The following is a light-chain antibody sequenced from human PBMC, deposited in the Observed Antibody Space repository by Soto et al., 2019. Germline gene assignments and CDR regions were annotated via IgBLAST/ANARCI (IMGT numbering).Light chain of an antibody. CDR3: SSYAGTNNYVV. CDR2: EVI. Sequence: QSALTQPPSASGSPGQSVTISCTGTSSDVGGHNDVSWYQQHPGKAPKLMTYEVIKRPSGVPDRFSGSKSGNTASLTVSGLQAEDEADYFCSSYAGTNNYVVFGGGTKLTVL. CDR1: SSDVGGHND. J-gene: IGLJ2*01. V-gene: IGLV2-8*01.